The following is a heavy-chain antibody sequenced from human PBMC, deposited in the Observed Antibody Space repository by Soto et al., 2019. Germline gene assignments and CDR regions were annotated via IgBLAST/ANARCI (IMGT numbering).Heavy chain of an antibody. V-gene: IGHV4-59*08. Sequence: QVQLQESGPGLVKPSETLSLTCTVSGGCISSYYWSWIRQPPGKGLEWIGYIYYSGSTNYNPSLKSRVTISVDTSKNQFSLNLSSVTAADTAVYYGASTKGQWLVGYYYYYMDVWGKGTMVTVSS. D-gene: IGHD6-19*01. CDR1: GGCISSYY. CDR3: ASTKGQWLVGYYYYYMDV. J-gene: IGHJ6*03. CDR2: IYYSGST.